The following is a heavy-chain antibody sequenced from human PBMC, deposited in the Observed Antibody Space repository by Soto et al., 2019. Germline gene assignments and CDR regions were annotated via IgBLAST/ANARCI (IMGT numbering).Heavy chain of an antibody. Sequence: GESLKISCKGSGYSFTGYWIGWVRQMPGKGLEWMGIIYPGDSDTRYSPSFQGQVTISADKSISTAYLQWSSLKASDTAMYYCAGGGVRGVITRTRDYYGMDVWGQGTTVTVSS. J-gene: IGHJ6*02. CDR2: IYPGDSDT. D-gene: IGHD3-10*01. CDR1: GYSFTGYW. V-gene: IGHV5-51*01. CDR3: AGGGVRGVITRTRDYYGMDV.